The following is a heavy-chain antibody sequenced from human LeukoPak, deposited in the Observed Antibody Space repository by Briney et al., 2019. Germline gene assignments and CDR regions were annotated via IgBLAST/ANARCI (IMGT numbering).Heavy chain of an antibody. CDR2: ISYDGSNK. V-gene: IGHV3-30*18. J-gene: IGHJ4*02. CDR1: GFSFSSYA. Sequence: GGSLRLSCATSGFSFSSYAMHWVRQAPGKGLEWVAVISYDGSNKYYADSVKGRFTISRDNSKNTLYLQMNSLRAEDTAVYYCAKVGLTITTILDYFDYWGQGTLVTVSS. D-gene: IGHD4-11*01. CDR3: AKVGLTITTILDYFDY.